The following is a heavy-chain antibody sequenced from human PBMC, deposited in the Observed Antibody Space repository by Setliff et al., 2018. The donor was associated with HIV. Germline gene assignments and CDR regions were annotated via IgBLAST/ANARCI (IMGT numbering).Heavy chain of an antibody. V-gene: IGHV3-49*04. CDR3: AKLGIVVVTAPRYFDL. J-gene: IGHJ2*01. CDR2: VRYETYGGTS. Sequence: GGSLRLSCSPSGFTFVDYAVTWVRQAPGKGLEWIGFVRYETYGGTSRYAASVEGRFTISRDDSRNIAYLQMNSLKTEDTAVYYCAKLGIVVVTAPRYFDLWGRGTLVTVSS. D-gene: IGHD2-21*02. CDR1: GFTFVDYA.